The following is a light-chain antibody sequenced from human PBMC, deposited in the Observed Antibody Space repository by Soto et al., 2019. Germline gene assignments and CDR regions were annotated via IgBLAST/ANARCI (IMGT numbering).Light chain of an antibody. CDR3: QQRYSTLYT. CDR2: AAS. CDR1: QRISSY. Sequence: DIQMTQSPSSLSASVGDRVTITCRASQRISSYLNWYQQKPGKAPKLLIYAASSLQSGVPSKFSGGGSGTDFTLTISSLQPEDSATYYCQQRYSTLYTFGQGTKLEIK. V-gene: IGKV1-39*01. J-gene: IGKJ2*01.